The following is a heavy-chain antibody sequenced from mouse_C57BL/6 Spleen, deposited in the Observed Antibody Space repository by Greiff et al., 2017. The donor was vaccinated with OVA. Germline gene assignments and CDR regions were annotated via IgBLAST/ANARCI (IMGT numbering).Heavy chain of an antibody. CDR2: INPYNGGT. J-gene: IGHJ2*01. Sequence: VQLQQSGPVLVKPGASVKMSCKASGYTFTDYYMNWVKQSHGKSLEWIGVINPYNGGTSYNQKFKGKATLTVDKSSITPYMELNSLPSADSAVYSCAATTVGYWGQGTTLTVSS. CDR3: AATTVGY. V-gene: IGHV1-19*01. CDR1: GYTFTDYY. D-gene: IGHD1-1*01.